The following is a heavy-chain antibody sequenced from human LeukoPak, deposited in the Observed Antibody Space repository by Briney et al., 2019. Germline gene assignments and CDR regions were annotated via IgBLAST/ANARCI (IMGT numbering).Heavy chain of an antibody. Sequence: PSETLSLTCTDSGGSISSTYYYWGWIRQPPGKGLEWIGSIYYSGGTFYNPSLKSRVTISLDKSKNQFSLKLSSVTAADTAVYYCARAVTMIRGVYGQNWFDPWGHGALVTVSS. CDR1: GGSISSTYYY. J-gene: IGHJ5*02. CDR3: ARAVTMIRGVYGQNWFDP. D-gene: IGHD3-10*01. V-gene: IGHV4-39*07. CDR2: IYYSGGT.